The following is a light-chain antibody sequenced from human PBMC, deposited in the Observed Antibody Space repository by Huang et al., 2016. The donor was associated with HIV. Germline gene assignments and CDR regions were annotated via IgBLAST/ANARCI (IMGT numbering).Light chain of an antibody. J-gene: IGKJ4*01. CDR1: QSVSTY. CDR2: DAS. V-gene: IGKV3-11*01. CDR3: QQRSKWPLT. Sequence: EIVLTQSPATLSLSPGARATLSCRASQSVSTYLAWYQQKPGQAPMLLIYDASNRAAGIPARFSGSGSGTDFTLTISSLEPEDFAVYYCQQRSKWPLTLGGGTKVEIK.